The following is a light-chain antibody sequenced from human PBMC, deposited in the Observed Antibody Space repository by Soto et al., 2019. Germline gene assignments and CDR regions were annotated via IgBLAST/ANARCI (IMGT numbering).Light chain of an antibody. V-gene: IGKV1-39*01. CDR2: AAS. CDR1: QTISTY. J-gene: IGKJ2*01. CDR3: QQSLGIPYT. Sequence: DLQMTQSPSALSASVGDRVTITCRASQTISTYLNWYQQKPGKAPKLLIYAASTLQSGVPSRFSGSGPGTDFTLTISSLQPEDFATYYCQQSLGIPYTFGQGTRLEIK.